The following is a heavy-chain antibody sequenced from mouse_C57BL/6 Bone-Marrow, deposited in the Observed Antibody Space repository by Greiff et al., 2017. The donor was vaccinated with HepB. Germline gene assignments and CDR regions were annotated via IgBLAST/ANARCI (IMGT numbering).Heavy chain of an antibody. J-gene: IGHJ3*01. D-gene: IGHD2-5*01. CDR1: GYTFTTYP. CDR2: FHPYNDDT. CDR3: ARANSNYGWFAY. Sequence: VQLQQSGAELVKPGASVKMSCKASGYTFTTYPIEWMKQNHGKSLEWIGNFHPYNDDTKYNEKFKGKATLTVEKSSSTVYLELIRLSSDDSAVYYCARANSNYGWFAYWGQGTLVTVSA. V-gene: IGHV1-47*01.